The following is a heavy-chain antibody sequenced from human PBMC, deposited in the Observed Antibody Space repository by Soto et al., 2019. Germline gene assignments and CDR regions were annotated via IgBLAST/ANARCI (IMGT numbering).Heavy chain of an antibody. CDR3: ARESAGRDEFESSGDFDY. CDR2: INPNSGGT. D-gene: IGHD3-22*01. V-gene: IGHV1-2*04. J-gene: IGHJ4*02. Sequence: GASVKVSCKASGYTFTGYYMHWVRQAPGQGLEWMGWINPNSGGTNYAQKFQGWVTMTRDTSISTAYMELSSLRSEDTAVYYCARESAGRDEFESSGDFDYWGQGTLVTVSS. CDR1: GYTFTGYY.